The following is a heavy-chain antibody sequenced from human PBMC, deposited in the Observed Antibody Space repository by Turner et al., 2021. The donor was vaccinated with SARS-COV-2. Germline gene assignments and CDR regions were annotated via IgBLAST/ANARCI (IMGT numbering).Heavy chain of an antibody. V-gene: IGHV4-59*01. CDR2: IYYSGST. CDR1: GGSISSYY. Sequence: QVQLRESGPGLVKHSETLSLTCTVSGGSISSYYWSWIRQPPGKGLEWIGYIYYSGSTNYNPSLKSRVTISVDTSKNQFSLKLSSVTAADTAVYYCASYYYDSSGYYYAFDYWGQGTLVTVSS. D-gene: IGHD3-22*01. J-gene: IGHJ4*02. CDR3: ASYYYDSSGYYYAFDY.